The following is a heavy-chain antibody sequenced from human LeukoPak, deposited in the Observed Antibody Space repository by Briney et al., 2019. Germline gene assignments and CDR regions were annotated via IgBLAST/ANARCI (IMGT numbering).Heavy chain of an antibody. CDR3: ARDRSGYSYGTVINYYYYYMDV. D-gene: IGHD5-18*01. CDR2: IIPIFGTA. V-gene: IGHV1-69*01. J-gene: IGHJ6*03. Sequence: SVKVSCKASGGTFSSYAISWVRQAPGQGLEWMGGIIPIFGTANYAQKFQGRVTITADESTSTAYMELSSLRFEDTAVYYCARDRSGYSYGTVINYYYYYMDVWGKGTTVTVSS. CDR1: GGTFSSYA.